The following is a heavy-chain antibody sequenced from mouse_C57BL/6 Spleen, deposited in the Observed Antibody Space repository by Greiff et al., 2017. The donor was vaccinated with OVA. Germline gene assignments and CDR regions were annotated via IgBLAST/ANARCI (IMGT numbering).Heavy chain of an antibody. Sequence: EVHLVESGGGLVQPKGSLKLSCAASGFSFNTYAMNWVRQAPGKGLEWVARIRSKSNNYATYYADSVKDRFTISRDDSESMLYLQMNNLKTEDTAMYYCVRSFYGNYPSFDYWGQGTTLTVSS. CDR1: GFSFNTYA. J-gene: IGHJ2*01. CDR3: VRSFYGNYPSFDY. CDR2: IRSKSNNYAT. V-gene: IGHV10-1*01. D-gene: IGHD2-10*01.